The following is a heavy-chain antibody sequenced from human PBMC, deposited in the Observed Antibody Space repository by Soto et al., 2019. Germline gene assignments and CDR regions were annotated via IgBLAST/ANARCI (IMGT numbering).Heavy chain of an antibody. Sequence: KTSETLSLTCTVSGGSVSSGSHYWSWIRQPPGKGLEWIGYIYYSGSTNYNPSLKSRVTISVDTSKNQFSLKLSSVTAADTAVYYCARGSKIYSYGSYYFDYWGQGTLVTVS. J-gene: IGHJ4*02. D-gene: IGHD5-18*01. CDR1: GGSVSSGSHY. CDR2: IYYSGST. CDR3: ARGSKIYSYGSYYFDY. V-gene: IGHV4-61*01.